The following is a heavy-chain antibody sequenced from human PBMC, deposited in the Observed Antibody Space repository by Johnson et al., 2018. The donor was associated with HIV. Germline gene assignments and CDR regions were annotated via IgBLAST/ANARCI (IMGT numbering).Heavy chain of an antibody. Sequence: HVQLVESWGDMVQPGRSLSLSCAAPGFTLTTYAMHWVRQAPGKGLEWVAVISSYGNNQYYADSVTGRFTISRDNSMNTLYLQMNSLRAEDTAIYFCAKETRDSRSAFDVWGQGTMVTVSS. D-gene: IGHD3-22*01. V-gene: IGHV3-30*18. J-gene: IGHJ3*01. CDR1: GFTLTTYA. CDR3: AKETRDSRSAFDV. CDR2: ISSYGNNQ.